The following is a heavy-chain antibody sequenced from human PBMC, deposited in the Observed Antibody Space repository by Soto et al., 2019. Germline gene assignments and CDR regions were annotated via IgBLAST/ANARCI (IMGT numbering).Heavy chain of an antibody. V-gene: IGHV4-30-4*01. D-gene: IGHD2-15*01. J-gene: IGHJ5*02. CDR3: ARVDCSGGSCYQGWFAP. Sequence: SETLSLTCTVSGGSISSGDYYWSWIRQPPGKGLEWIGYIYYSGSTYYNPSLKSRVTISVDTSKNQFSLKLSSVTAADTAVYYCARVDCSGGSCYQGWFAPWGQGTLVTVSS. CDR1: GGSISSGDYY. CDR2: IYYSGST.